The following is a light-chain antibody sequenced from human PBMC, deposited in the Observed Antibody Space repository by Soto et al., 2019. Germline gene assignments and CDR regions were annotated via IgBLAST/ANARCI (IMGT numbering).Light chain of an antibody. Sequence: QSVLTQPASVSGSPGQSITISCTGTSSDVGGYNYVSWYQQHPGKAPKLMIFEVNNRPSGVSNRFSGSKSGITASLTISGLQADDEADYYSSSYTSSSTLVFGGGTKLTVL. CDR3: SSYTSSSTLV. CDR2: EVN. J-gene: IGLJ2*01. CDR1: SSDVGGYNY. V-gene: IGLV2-14*01.